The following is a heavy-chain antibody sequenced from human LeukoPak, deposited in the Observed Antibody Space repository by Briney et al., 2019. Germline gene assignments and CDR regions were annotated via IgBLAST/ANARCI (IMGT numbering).Heavy chain of an antibody. Sequence: SETLSLTCSVSGASVSSYFWSWIRQPPGKGLEWIGYIHNSGTTKYNPSLKGRVTMSMDTSKNQFSLKLISVASADTALYYCARDPAGDYGYWGQGTLVTVSS. CDR2: IHNSGTT. CDR3: ARDPAGDYGY. CDR1: GASVSSYF. D-gene: IGHD4-17*01. J-gene: IGHJ4*02. V-gene: IGHV4-59*02.